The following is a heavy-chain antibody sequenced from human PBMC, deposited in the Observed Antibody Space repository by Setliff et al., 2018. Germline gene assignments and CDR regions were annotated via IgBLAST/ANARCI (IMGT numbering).Heavy chain of an antibody. J-gene: IGHJ4*02. D-gene: IGHD4-4*01. CDR1: GLTFTSRW. V-gene: IGHV3-74*01. CDR3: ARGFRSRGTVSSFDY. CDR2: INGDGSIT. Sequence: GGSLRLSCAASGLTFTSRWMHWVRQAPGKGLVWVSRINGDGSITSYADSVRGRFTISRDSSKNTLYLQMNSLRLEDTAVYYCARGFRSRGTVSSFDYWGQGTLVTVSS.